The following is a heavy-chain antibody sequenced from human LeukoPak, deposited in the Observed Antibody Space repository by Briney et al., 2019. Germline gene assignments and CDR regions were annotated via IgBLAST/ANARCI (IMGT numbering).Heavy chain of an antibody. V-gene: IGHV4-34*01. Sequence: SSETLSLTCAVYGGSFSGYYWSWIRQPPGKGLEWIGEINHSGSTNYNPSLKSRVTISVDTSKNQFSLKLSSVTAADTAVYYCARRSSGRMVDYWGQGTLVTVSS. J-gene: IGHJ4*02. CDR1: GGSFSGYY. CDR3: ARRSSGRMVDY. D-gene: IGHD6-25*01. CDR2: INHSGST.